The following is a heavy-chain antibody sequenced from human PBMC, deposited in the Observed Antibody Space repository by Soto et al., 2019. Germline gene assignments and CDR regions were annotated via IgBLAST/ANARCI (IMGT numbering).Heavy chain of an antibody. J-gene: IGHJ4*02. CDR3: ARGPGIVVVTATPPPFDY. Sequence: QVQLQQWGAGLLKPSETLSLTCAVYGGSFSGYYWSWIRQPPGKGLEWIGEINHSGSTNYNPSLKSRVTISVDTSKNHFSLKLSSVTAAATAVYYCARGPGIVVVTATPPPFDYWGQGTLVTVSS. CDR2: INHSGST. CDR1: GGSFSGYY. D-gene: IGHD2-21*02. V-gene: IGHV4-34*01.